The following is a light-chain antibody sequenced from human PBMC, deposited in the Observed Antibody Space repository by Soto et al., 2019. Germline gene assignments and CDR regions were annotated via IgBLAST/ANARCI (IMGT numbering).Light chain of an antibody. V-gene: IGKV1-9*01. CDR2: AAS. J-gene: IGKJ1*01. CDR1: QVISTY. CDR3: EHLNSYPRT. Sequence: DIQLTQSPSFLSASVGDRVTITCRASQVISTYLAWYQQKPGKAPKLLIYAASTLQSGVPSRFSGSGSGTESTLTISSLQPEDFATYYCEHLNSYPRTFGQGTKVEIK.